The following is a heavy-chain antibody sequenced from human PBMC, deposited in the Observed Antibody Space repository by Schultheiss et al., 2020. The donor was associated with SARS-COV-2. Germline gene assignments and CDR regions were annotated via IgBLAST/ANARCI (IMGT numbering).Heavy chain of an antibody. CDR2: IYYSGST. V-gene: IGHV4-39*07. CDR1: GGSISSSSYY. CDR3: ARGAHRGYCSSTSCYEFDY. D-gene: IGHD2-2*01. Sequence: SQTLSLTCTVSGGSISSSSYYWGWIRQPPGKGLEWIGSIYYSGSTNYNPSLKSRVTISVDTSKNQFSLKLSSVTAADTAVYYCARGAHRGYCSSTSCYEFDYWGQGTLVTVSS. J-gene: IGHJ4*02.